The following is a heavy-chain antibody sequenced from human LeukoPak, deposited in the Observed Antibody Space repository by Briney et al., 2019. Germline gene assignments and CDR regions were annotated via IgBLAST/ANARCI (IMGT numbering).Heavy chain of an antibody. CDR1: GFTFSNAW. V-gene: IGHV3-15*01. Sequence: PGGSLRLSCAASGFTFSNAWMSWVRQAPGKGLEWVGRVKSKTDGGTTDYAAPVKGRFAISRNDSKNTLYLQMNSLKTEDTAVYYCTTDFPTGTTLLWGQGTLVTVSS. D-gene: IGHD1-7*01. J-gene: IGHJ4*02. CDR2: VKSKTDGGTT. CDR3: TTDFPTGTTLL.